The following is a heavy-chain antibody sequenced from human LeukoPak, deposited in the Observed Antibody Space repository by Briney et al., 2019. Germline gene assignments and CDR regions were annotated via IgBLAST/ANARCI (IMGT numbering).Heavy chain of an antibody. D-gene: IGHD6-13*01. CDR2: INPNSGGT. J-gene: IGHJ4*02. V-gene: IGHV1-2*02. CDR1: GYTFTGYY. CDR3: ARAVKTKYSSSWYDY. Sequence: ASVKVSCKASGYTFTGYYMHWVRQAPGQGLEWMGWINPNSGGTNYAQKFQGRVTMTRDTSISTAYMDLSRLRSDDTAVYYCARAVKTKYSSSWYDYWGQGTLVTVSS.